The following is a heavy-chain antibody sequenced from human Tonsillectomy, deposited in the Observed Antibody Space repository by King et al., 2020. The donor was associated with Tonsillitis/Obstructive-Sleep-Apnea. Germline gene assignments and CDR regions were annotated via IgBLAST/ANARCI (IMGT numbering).Heavy chain of an antibody. CDR1: GFTFRSYL. CDR2: IKEDGSEK. CDR3: GRAETGSYYYHMDV. J-gene: IGHJ6*03. Sequence: QLVQSGGGFVQPGGSLRLSCAASGFTFRSYLMSWVRQAPGKGLEWVANIKEDGSEKKYVDSVKGRFTISRDNRKKLLYLQMNSLRVEDTAVYYCGRAETGSYYYHMDVWGKGTTVTVSS. V-gene: IGHV3-7*04. D-gene: IGHD3-10*01.